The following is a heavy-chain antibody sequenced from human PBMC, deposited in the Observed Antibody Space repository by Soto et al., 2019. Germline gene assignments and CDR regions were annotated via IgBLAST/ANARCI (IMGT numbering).Heavy chain of an antibody. V-gene: IGHV1-46*03. D-gene: IGHD1-26*01. J-gene: IGHJ4*02. CDR2: INPSGGST. Sequence: QVQLVQSGAEVKKPGASVKVSCKASGYTFTSYYMHWVRQAPGQGLEWMGIINPSGGSTSYAQKFQGRVTMTRDTSTSTVYMELSSLRSEDTAVYYCARDHRKWEQGYYFDYWGQGTLVTVSS. CDR3: ARDHRKWEQGYYFDY. CDR1: GYTFTSYY.